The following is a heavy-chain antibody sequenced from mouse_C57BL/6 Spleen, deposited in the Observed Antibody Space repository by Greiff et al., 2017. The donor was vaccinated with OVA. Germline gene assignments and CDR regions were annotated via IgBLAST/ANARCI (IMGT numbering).Heavy chain of an antibody. J-gene: IGHJ2*01. Sequence: VQLQQSGAELVRPGASVKLSCKASGYTFTDYYINWVKQRPGQGLEWIARIYPGSGNTYYNEKFKGKATLTAEKSSSTAYMQLSSLTSEDSAVYFCARHGSSQYYFDYWGQGTTLTVSS. V-gene: IGHV1-76*01. CDR1: GYTFTDYY. D-gene: IGHD1-1*01. CDR2: IYPGSGNT. CDR3: ARHGSSQYYFDY.